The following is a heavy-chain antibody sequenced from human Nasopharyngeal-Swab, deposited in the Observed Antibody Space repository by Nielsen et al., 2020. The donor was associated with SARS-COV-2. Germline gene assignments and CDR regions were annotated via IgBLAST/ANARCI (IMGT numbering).Heavy chain of an antibody. D-gene: IGHD5-12*01. V-gene: IGHV3-21*01. CDR2: ISTSSSYL. CDR1: GFTLSSNS. CDR3: ARGRGGGYDPWGYYYYDMDV. Sequence: GGSLRLSCAASGFTLSSNSMNWVRQAPGKGLEWVSSISTSSSYLYYADSVKGRFTISRDNPKNSLYLQMSSLRAEDTAVYYCARGRGGGYDPWGYYYYDMDVWGHGTTVTVSS. J-gene: IGHJ6*02.